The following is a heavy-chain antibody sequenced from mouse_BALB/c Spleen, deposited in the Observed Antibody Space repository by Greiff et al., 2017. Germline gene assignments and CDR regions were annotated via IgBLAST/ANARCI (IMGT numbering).Heavy chain of an antibody. CDR3: ARDRYDDYFDY. Sequence: VQLQQSGPGLVKPSQSLSLTCSVTGYSITSGYYWNWIRQFPGNKLEWMGYISYDGSNNYNPSLKNRISITRDTSKNQFFLKLNSVNTEDTATYYCARDRYDDYFDYWGQGTTLTVSS. D-gene: IGHD2-14*01. J-gene: IGHJ2*01. CDR2: ISYDGSN. CDR1: GYSITSGYY. V-gene: IGHV3-6*02.